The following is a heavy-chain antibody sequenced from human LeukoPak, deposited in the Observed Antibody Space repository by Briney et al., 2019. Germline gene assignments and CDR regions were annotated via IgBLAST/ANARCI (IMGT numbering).Heavy chain of an antibody. D-gene: IGHD6-13*01. J-gene: IGHJ4*02. Sequence: PSETLSLTCTVSGGSISSYYWSWIRQPPGKGLEWIGYIYYSGSTNYNPSLKSRLTISVDTSKNQFSLKLSSVTAADTAVYYCARGSRSSWYYFDYWGQGTLVTVSS. CDR1: GGSISSYY. V-gene: IGHV4-59*01. CDR3: ARGSRSSWYYFDY. CDR2: IYYSGST.